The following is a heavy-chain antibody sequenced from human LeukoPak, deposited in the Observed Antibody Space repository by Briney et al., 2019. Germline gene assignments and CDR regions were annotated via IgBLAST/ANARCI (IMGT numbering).Heavy chain of an antibody. D-gene: IGHD3-22*01. Sequence: GGSLRLSCAASGFTFSSYWMSWVRQAPGKGPEWVANIKQDGSEKYFVDSVKGRFTISRDNAKNSLYLQMNSLRAEDTAVYYCARTRITMIVGLASRFDYWGQGTLVTVSS. CDR2: IKQDGSEK. CDR3: ARTRITMIVGLASRFDY. V-gene: IGHV3-7*01. J-gene: IGHJ4*02. CDR1: GFTFSSYW.